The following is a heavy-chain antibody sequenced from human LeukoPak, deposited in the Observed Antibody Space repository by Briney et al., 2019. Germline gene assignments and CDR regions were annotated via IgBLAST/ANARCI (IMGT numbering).Heavy chain of an antibody. J-gene: IGHJ6*02. CDR2: IWYAGSNT. Sequence: GGSLRLSCAASGFTFSNYGMHWVRQAPGKGLEWVAIIWYAGSNTYYADSVKGRFTISRDDSRNTLFLQMNSLRAEDTAVYYCARDRHRVGLWFGELSDGMDVWGQGTTVTVSS. CDR1: GFTFSNYG. V-gene: IGHV3-33*08. D-gene: IGHD3-10*01. CDR3: ARDRHRVGLWFGELSDGMDV.